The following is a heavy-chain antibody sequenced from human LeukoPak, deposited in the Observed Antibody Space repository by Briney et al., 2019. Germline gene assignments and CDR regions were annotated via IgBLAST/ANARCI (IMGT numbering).Heavy chain of an antibody. CDR2: MNPNSGNT. CDR1: GGTFSSYA. CDR3: ARRQHLNGSGSLGF. V-gene: IGHV1-8*02. Sequence: ASVKVSSTASGGTFSSYAINWVRQATGQGLEWMGWMNPNSGNTGYAQKFQGRVTMTRNTSISTAYMELSSLRSEDTAVYYCARRQHLNGSGSLGFWGQGTLVTVSS. J-gene: IGHJ4*02. D-gene: IGHD3-10*01.